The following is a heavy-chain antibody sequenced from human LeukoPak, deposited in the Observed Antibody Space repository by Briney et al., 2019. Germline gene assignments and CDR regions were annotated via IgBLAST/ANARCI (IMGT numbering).Heavy chain of an antibody. Sequence: GGSLRLSCAASGFTVSSNCMSWVRQAPGKGLEWVSLIYSDGTTYYADSVKGRFTISRDNSKNTLYLQMNSLRAEDTAVYYCARRAGGYSHPYDYWGQGTMVTVSS. J-gene: IGHJ4*02. CDR1: GFTVSSNC. CDR3: ARRAGGYSHPYDY. D-gene: IGHD4-23*01. V-gene: IGHV3-53*01. CDR2: IYSDGTT.